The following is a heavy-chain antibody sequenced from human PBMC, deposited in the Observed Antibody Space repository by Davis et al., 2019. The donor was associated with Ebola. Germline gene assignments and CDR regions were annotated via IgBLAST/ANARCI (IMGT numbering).Heavy chain of an antibody. D-gene: IGHD3-22*01. CDR1: GFTFSSYA. Sequence: GESLKISCAASGFTFSSYAMHWVRQAPGKGLEYVSAISSNGGSTYYANSVKGRFTISRDNSKNTLYLQMGSLRAEDMAVYYCARGSRYYYDSSGYHSRHAFDIWGQGTMVTVSS. J-gene: IGHJ3*02. CDR2: ISSNGGST. CDR3: ARGSRYYYDSSGYHSRHAFDI. V-gene: IGHV3-64*01.